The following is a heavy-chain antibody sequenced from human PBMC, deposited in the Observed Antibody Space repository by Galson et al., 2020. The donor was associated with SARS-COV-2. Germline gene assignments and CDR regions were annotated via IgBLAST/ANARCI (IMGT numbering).Heavy chain of an antibody. J-gene: IGHJ5*02. V-gene: IGHV1-24*01. Sequence: GESLKISCKVSGYTLTELSMHWVRQAPGKGLAWMGGFDPEDGKTIYAQKFQGRVTMTEDTSTDTAYMELSSLRSEDTAVYYCATGPVVPAAIGWFDPWGQGTLVTVSS. CDR3: ATGPVVPAAIGWFDP. CDR1: GYTLTELS. D-gene: IGHD2-2*02. CDR2: FDPEDGKT.